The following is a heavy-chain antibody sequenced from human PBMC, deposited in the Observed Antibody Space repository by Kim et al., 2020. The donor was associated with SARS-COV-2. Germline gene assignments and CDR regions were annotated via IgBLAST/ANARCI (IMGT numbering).Heavy chain of an antibody. V-gene: IGHV3-23*01. Sequence: GGSLRLSCAASGFTYSSYVMSWVRQAPGKGLEWVSTITGSGDATYYAASMEGRFTVSRDNYKYTLYLQMNSLRVEDSAVYYCTIDRVGLAGRVLDYWGQGTLVTVSS. D-gene: IGHD6-13*01. CDR3: TIDRVGLAGRVLDY. J-gene: IGHJ4*02. CDR1: GFTYSSYV. CDR2: ITGSGDAT.